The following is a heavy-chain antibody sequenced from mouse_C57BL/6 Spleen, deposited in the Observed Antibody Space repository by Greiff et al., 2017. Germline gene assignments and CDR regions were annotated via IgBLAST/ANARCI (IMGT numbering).Heavy chain of an antibody. CDR1: GYTFTDYN. D-gene: IGHD1-1*01. Sequence: VQLQQSGPELVKPGASVKLSCKASGYTFTDYNMHWVKQSHGKSLEWIGYINPNNGGTSYNQKFKGKATLTVNKSSSTAYMELRSLTSEDSAVYYCAKGDYYGGSYWYFDGWGTGTTVTVSS. J-gene: IGHJ1*03. CDR3: AKGDYYGGSYWYFDG. CDR2: INPNNGGT. V-gene: IGHV1-22*01.